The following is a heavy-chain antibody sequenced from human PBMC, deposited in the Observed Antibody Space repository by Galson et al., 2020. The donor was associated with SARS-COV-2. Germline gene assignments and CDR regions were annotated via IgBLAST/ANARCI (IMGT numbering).Heavy chain of an antibody. CDR2: RSYDGSNK. J-gene: IGHJ4*02. D-gene: IGHD5-18*01. CDR1: GFTFSSYG. Sequence: GGSLRLSCAASGFTFSSYGMHWVRQAPGKGLEWVAVRSYDGSNKYYADSVKGRFTISRDNSKNTLYLQMNSLRAEDTAVYYCAKDGDTTMVFELDYWGQGTLVTVSS. CDR3: AKDGDTTMVFELDY. V-gene: IGHV3-30*18.